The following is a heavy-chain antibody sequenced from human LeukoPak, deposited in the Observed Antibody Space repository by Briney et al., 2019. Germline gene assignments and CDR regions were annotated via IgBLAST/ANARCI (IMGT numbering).Heavy chain of an antibody. CDR3: ARRYRKGYCSGGSCLPSPLAHRGHFDY. Sequence: PSETLSLTCTVSGGSISSYYWSWIRQPPGKGLEWIGYIYYSGSTNYNPSLKSRVTISVDTSKNQFSLKLSSVTAADTAVYYCARRYRKGYCSGGSCLPSPLAHRGHFDYWGQGTLVTVSS. J-gene: IGHJ4*02. CDR2: IYYSGST. V-gene: IGHV4-59*12. CDR1: GGSISSYY. D-gene: IGHD2-15*01.